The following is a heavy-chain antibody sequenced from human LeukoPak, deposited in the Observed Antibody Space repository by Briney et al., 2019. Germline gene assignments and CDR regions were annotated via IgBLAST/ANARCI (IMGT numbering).Heavy chain of an antibody. CDR3: AKEGVRCSSTSCYFDY. V-gene: IGHV3-23*01. CDR2: ISGSGGST. Sequence: PGGSLRLSCAASGFTFSSYGMHWVRQAPGKGLEWVSAISGSGGSTYYADSVKGRFTISRDNSKNTLYLQMNSLRAEDTAVYYCAKEGVRCSSTSCYFDYWGQGTLVTVSS. J-gene: IGHJ4*02. CDR1: GFTFSSYG. D-gene: IGHD2-2*01.